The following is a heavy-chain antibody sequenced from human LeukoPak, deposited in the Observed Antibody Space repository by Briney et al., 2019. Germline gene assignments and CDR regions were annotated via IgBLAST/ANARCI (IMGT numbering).Heavy chain of an antibody. V-gene: IGHV4-4*02. CDR3: ARDLSGSYGDP. D-gene: IGHD1-26*01. Sequence: SGTLSLTCAVSGGSISSSNWWSWVRQSPGKGLEWIGEIYHSGSTNYNPSLKSRVTMSVDTSKNQFSLKLSSVTAADTAVYYCARDLSGSYGDPWGQGTLVTVSS. CDR2: IYHSGST. CDR1: GGSISSSNW. J-gene: IGHJ5*02.